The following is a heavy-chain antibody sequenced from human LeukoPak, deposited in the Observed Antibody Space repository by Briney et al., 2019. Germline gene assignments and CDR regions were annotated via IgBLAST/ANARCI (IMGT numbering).Heavy chain of an antibody. D-gene: IGHD4-17*01. CDR1: GFTFSNAW. CDR2: IKSKTDGGTT. J-gene: IGHJ4*02. Sequence: GGSLRLSCGASGFTFSNAWMSWVRQAPGKGLEWVGRIKSKTDGGTTDYAAPVKGRFTISRDDSKNTLYLQMNSLKTEDTAVYYCTTDIYGDYDGNYFDYWGQGTLVTVSS. CDR3: TTDIYGDYDGNYFDY. V-gene: IGHV3-15*01.